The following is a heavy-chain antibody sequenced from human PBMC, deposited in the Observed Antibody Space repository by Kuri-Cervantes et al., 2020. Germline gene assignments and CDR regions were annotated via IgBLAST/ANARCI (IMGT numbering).Heavy chain of an antibody. V-gene: IGHV3-53*01. CDR2: IYSGGST. CDR3: AKDMAY. D-gene: IGHD3-10*01. J-gene: IGHJ4*02. CDR1: GFTVSSNY. Sequence: GESLKISCAASGFTVSSNYMSWVRQAPGKGLEWVSVIYSGGSTYYADSVKGRFTISRDNSKNTLYLQMNSLRAEDTAVYYCAKDMAYWGQGTLVTVSS.